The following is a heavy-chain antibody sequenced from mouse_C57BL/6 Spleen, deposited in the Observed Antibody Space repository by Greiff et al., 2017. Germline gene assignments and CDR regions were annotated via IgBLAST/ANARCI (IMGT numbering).Heavy chain of an antibody. J-gene: IGHJ4*01. D-gene: IGHD2-5*01. CDR2: IDPTSGGT. CDR1: GYTFTSYW. CDR3: ARWSNYEGYAMDY. Sequence: VKLQQPGAELVKPGASVKLSCKASGYTFTSYWMHWVKQRPGRGLEWIGGIDPTSGGTKYNEKFKSKATLTVDKPSSTAYMQLSSLTSEDSAVYDCARWSNYEGYAMDYWGQGTSVTVSS. V-gene: IGHV1-72*01.